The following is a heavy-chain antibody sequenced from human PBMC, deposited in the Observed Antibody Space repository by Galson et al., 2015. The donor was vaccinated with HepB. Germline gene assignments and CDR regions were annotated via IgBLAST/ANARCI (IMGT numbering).Heavy chain of an antibody. J-gene: IGHJ6*03. CDR2: IKRKIDGGTI. Sequence: SLRLSCAASGFTFSSYTMNWVRQAPGKGLEWVGRIKRKIDGGTIDYAAPVKGRFIISRDDSKNMVYMEMNSLKTEDTAVYYCATLYYDFWSGSSLAYYYYYMDAWGKGTTVAVSS. CDR3: ATLYYDFWSGSSLAYYYYYMDA. D-gene: IGHD3-3*01. V-gene: IGHV3-15*07. CDR1: GFTFSSYT.